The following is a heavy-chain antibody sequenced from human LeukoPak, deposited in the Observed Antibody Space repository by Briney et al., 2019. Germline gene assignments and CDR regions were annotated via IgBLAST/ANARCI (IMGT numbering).Heavy chain of an antibody. Sequence: SETLSLTCTVSGGSISSGGYYWSWIRQHPGKGLEWIGYIYYSGSTYYNPSLKSRVTISVDTSKNQFSLMVSSVTAADTAVYYCAQVVVVAATPPQYYFDYWGQGTLVTVSS. CDR2: IYYSGST. V-gene: IGHV4-30-4*01. J-gene: IGHJ4*02. D-gene: IGHD2-15*01. CDR1: GGSISSGGYY. CDR3: AQVVVVAATPPQYYFDY.